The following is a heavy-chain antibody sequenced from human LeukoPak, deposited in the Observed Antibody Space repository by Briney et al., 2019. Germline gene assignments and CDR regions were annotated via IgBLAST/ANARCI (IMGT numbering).Heavy chain of an antibody. CDR2: INPKNGGT. J-gene: IGHJ6*03. Sequence: GASVKVSCRASGYTFNVYYIHWVRQAPGQGREWMGWINPKNGGTKLAQRFQGRVILTRDTSINTAYMELSSLTSDDTAIYFCARDLSHYHYTDVWGKGTTVTVSS. CDR1: GYTFNVYY. D-gene: IGHD2/OR15-2a*01. CDR3: ARDLSHYHYTDV. V-gene: IGHV1-2*02.